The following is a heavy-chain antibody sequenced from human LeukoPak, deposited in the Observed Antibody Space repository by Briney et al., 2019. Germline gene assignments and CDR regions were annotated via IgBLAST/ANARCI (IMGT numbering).Heavy chain of an antibody. Sequence: ASVKLSCKASGGTFSSDAISWVRQAPGQGLEWMGRIIPILGIANYAQKFQGRVTITAVKSTSTAYMELSSLRSEDTAVYYCAREPINIVVVPAATAGGFDPWGQGTLVTVSS. D-gene: IGHD2-2*01. CDR2: IIPILGIA. CDR1: GGTFSSDA. V-gene: IGHV1-69*04. CDR3: AREPINIVVVPAATAGGFDP. J-gene: IGHJ5*02.